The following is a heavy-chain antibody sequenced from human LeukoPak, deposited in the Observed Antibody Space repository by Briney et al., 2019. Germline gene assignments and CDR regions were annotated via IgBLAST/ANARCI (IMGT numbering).Heavy chain of an antibody. CDR3: ASGYSSSWYYFDY. Sequence: SETLSLTCTVSGGSISSSNYYWGWIRQSPGKGLEWIGSIYYSGSTYYNPSLRSRVTISVDTSKNQFSLRLSSVTAADTAVYYCASGYSSSWYYFDYWGQGTLVTVSS. CDR1: GGSISSSNYY. J-gene: IGHJ4*02. CDR2: IYYSGST. D-gene: IGHD6-13*01. V-gene: IGHV4-39*01.